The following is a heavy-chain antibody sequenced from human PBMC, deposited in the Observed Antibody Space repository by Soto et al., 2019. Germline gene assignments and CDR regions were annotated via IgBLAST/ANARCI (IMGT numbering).Heavy chain of an antibody. V-gene: IGHV3-74*01. D-gene: IGHD6-19*01. CDR1: GFTFSSYW. CDR2: INSDGSST. J-gene: IGHJ4*02. Sequence: GGSLRLSCAASGFTFSSYWMHWVRHDPGKGLVWVSRINSDGSSTNYADSVKGRFTISRDNAKNTLHLQMSSLRAEDTAVYYCVRGSSGWYGVDSRGQGTLVTVSS. CDR3: VRGSSGWYGVDS.